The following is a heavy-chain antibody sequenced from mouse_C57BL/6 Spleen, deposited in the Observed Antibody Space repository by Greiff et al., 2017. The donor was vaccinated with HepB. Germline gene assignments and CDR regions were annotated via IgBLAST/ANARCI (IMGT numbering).Heavy chain of an antibody. CDR2: INPNNGGT. D-gene: IGHD2-4*01. CDR3: ARTFYYDYDGYFDY. V-gene: IGHV1-26*01. J-gene: IGHJ2*01. Sequence: VQLQQSGPELVKPGASVKISCKASGYTFTDYYMNWVKQSHGKSLEWIGDINPNNGGTSYNQKFKGKATLTVDKSSSTAYMELRSLTSEDSAVYYCARTFYYDYDGYFDYWGQGTTLTVSS. CDR1: GYTFTDYY.